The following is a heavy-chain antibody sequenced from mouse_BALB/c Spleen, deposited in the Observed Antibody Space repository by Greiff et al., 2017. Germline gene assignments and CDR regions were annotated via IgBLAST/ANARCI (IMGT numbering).Heavy chain of an antibody. CDR2: IYPGGGYT. J-gene: IGHJ2*01. V-gene: IGHV1-63*02. Sequence: QVQLQQSGAELVRPGTSVKISCKASGYTFTNYWLGWVKQRPGHGLEWIGDIYPGGGYTNYNEKFKGKATLTADTSSSTAYMQLSSLTSEDSAVYFCARWGVRRDFDYWGQGTTLTVSS. D-gene: IGHD2-14*01. CDR1: GYTFTNYW. CDR3: ARWGVRRDFDY.